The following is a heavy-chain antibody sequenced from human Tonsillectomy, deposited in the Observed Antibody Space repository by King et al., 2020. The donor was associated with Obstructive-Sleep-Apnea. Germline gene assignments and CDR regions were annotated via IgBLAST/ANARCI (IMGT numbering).Heavy chain of an antibody. CDR3: AKDLAYISTSFPDS. Sequence: VQLVESGGVVVPPGGSLRISCAASGFSFDDYAMHWVRQSPGKGLEWVSLISWDGGSTYYADSVKGRFTISRDNSKNSLYLQMNSLRVEDTALYYCAKDLAYISTSFPDSWGQGTLVTVSS. V-gene: IGHV3-43D*03. J-gene: IGHJ4*02. CDR2: ISWDGGST. D-gene: IGHD6-13*01. CDR1: GFSFDDYA.